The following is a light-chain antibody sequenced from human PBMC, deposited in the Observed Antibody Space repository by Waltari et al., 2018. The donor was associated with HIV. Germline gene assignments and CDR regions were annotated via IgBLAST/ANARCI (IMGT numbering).Light chain of an antibody. Sequence: DIVMTQSPDSLAVSLVERATINCKSRQSVLYSTNNKNYLVWYQQRPGQPPKLLIYCASTRESGVPDRFSGSGSGTDFTLTISSLQAEDVAVYYCQQYYNLPWTFGQGTKVEIK. CDR3: QQYYNLPWT. V-gene: IGKV4-1*01. CDR1: QSVLYSTNNKNY. CDR2: CAS. J-gene: IGKJ1*01.